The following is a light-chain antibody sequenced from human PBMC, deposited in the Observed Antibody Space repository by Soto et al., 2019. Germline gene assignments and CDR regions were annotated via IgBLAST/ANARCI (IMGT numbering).Light chain of an antibody. CDR2: EVS. CDR1: SSDVGGYSY. J-gene: IGLJ2*01. V-gene: IGLV2-8*01. CDR3: SSYARNRDVL. Sequence: QSALTQPPSASGSPGQSVAISCTGTSSDVGGYSYVSWYQQHPGKAPKLMIYEVSKRPSGVPDRFSGSKSGNTASLTVSGLQAEDEADYYCSSYARNRDVLFGGGTQLPS.